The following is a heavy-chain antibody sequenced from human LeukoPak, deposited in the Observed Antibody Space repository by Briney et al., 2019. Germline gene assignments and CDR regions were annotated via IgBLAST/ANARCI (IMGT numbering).Heavy chain of an antibody. V-gene: IGHV4-39*01. CDR2: IYYSGST. CDR1: GGSIGSSSYY. J-gene: IGHJ3*02. CDR3: ARTDSVGAFDI. Sequence: KPSETLSLTXTVSGGSIGSSSYYWGWIGQPPGKGLKWIGSIYYSGSTYYNPSLKSRVTISVDTSKNQFSLKLSSVTAADTAVYYCARTDSVGAFDIWGQGTMVTVSS.